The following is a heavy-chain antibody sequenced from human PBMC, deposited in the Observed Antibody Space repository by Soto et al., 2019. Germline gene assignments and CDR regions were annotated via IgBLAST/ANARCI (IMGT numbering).Heavy chain of an antibody. CDR1: GFTFSSYA. CDR2: ISGSGGST. CDR3: ASRYYYGSGSYSPFDY. V-gene: IGHV3-23*01. D-gene: IGHD3-10*01. J-gene: IGHJ4*02. Sequence: GGSLRLSCAASGFTFSSYAMSWVRQAPGKGMEWVSAISGSGGSTYYAVSVKGRFTISRDNSKNTMYLQMNSLRAEDTAVYYFASRYYYGSGSYSPFDYWGQGTLVPVSS.